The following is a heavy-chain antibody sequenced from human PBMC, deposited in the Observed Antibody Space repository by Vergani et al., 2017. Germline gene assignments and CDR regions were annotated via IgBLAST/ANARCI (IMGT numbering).Heavy chain of an antibody. V-gene: IGHV1-69*13. CDR1: VGTFSSYA. D-gene: IGHD3-22*01. J-gene: IGHJ4*02. Sequence: QVQLVQSAAEVRKPGSSVKVSCKASVGTFSSYAISWVRPAPGQGREWMGRSIPIFGTANYAHKFPGRVTITADESTSTAYMELSSLRSEETAVYYCATPRSYDSSGYYQRSGFDYWGQGTLVTVSS. CDR2: SIPIFGTA. CDR3: ATPRSYDSSGYYQRSGFDY.